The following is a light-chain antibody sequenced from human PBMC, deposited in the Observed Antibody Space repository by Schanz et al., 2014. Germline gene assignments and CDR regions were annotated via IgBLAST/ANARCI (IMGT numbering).Light chain of an antibody. V-gene: IGKV4-1*01. Sequence: DIVMTQSPDSLAVSLGERATIHCKSSQSILYTSNNKNYLAWYQHKPGQPPKLLIYWASTRESGVPDRFSGSGSGTDFTLTISSLQPDDFATYYCQQYVSSSNTFGQGTKLEIK. J-gene: IGKJ2*01. CDR1: QSILYTSNNKNY. CDR3: QQYVSSSNT. CDR2: WAS.